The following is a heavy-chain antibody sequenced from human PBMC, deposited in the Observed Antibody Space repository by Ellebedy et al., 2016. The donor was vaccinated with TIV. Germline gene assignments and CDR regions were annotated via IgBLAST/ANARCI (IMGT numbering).Heavy chain of an antibody. J-gene: IGHJ6*03. Sequence: ASVKVSCXASGYTFTNYGISWVRQAPGQGLELMGSISGYNGNTNYAQKLQGRVTMTTDTSTSAAYMELRSLRSDDTAVYYCARFPGPLRRNYYYYMDVWGKGTTVTVSS. D-gene: IGHD4-17*01. CDR2: ISGYNGNT. V-gene: IGHV1-18*01. CDR1: GYTFTNYG. CDR3: ARFPGPLRRNYYYYMDV.